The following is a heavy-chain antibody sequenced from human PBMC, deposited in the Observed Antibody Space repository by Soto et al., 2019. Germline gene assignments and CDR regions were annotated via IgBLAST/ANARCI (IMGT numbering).Heavy chain of an antibody. CDR2: ISDNSSST. J-gene: IGHJ4*02. Sequence: EVHLLESGGGLVQPGGSLRLSCTASRFIFSSYAMTWVRQAPGKGLEWVSGISDNSSSTYYADSVKGRFTISRDNSMNTVYLQMNNLRAEDTAVYYCAKHTLFPYDSSGYFDYWCQGTLVTVSS. CDR3: AKHTLFPYDSSGYFDY. CDR1: RFIFSSYA. V-gene: IGHV3-23*01. D-gene: IGHD3-22*01.